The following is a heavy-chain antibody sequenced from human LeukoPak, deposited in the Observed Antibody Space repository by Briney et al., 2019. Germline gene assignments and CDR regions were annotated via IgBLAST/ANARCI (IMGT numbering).Heavy chain of an antibody. CDR1: GFTVSSYG. CDR3: AKGKSREWLSYFDY. D-gene: IGHD3-3*01. J-gene: IGHJ4*02. CDR2: IRYDGSNK. Sequence: GGSLRLSCAASGFTVSSYGMHWVRQAPGKGLEWVAFIRYDGSNKYYADSVKGRFTISRDNSKNTLYLQMNSLRAEDTAVYYCAKGKSREWLSYFDYWGQGTLVTVSS. V-gene: IGHV3-30*02.